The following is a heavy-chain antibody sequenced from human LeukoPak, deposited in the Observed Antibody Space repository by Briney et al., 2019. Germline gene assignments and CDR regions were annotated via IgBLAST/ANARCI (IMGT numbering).Heavy chain of an antibody. D-gene: IGHD4-23*01. V-gene: IGHV5-51*01. J-gene: IGHJ3*02. CDR3: ARQLDYGGFGAFGI. Sequence: GESLQISCKGSGYTFTNYWIHWVRQMPGKGLGWMGNVYPGDSDTRYSPSFQGQVTISADKSITTTYLQWNSLKASDTAIYYCARQLDYGGFGAFGIWGQGTMVTVSS. CDR2: VYPGDSDT. CDR1: GYTFTNYW.